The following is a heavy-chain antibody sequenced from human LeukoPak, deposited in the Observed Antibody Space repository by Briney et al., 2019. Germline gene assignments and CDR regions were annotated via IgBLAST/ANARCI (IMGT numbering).Heavy chain of an antibody. D-gene: IGHD6-19*01. V-gene: IGHV3-30*02. CDR1: GFTFSSHG. CDR2: IRYDGNNK. CDR3: TKEAYSSAWYGDS. J-gene: IGHJ4*02. Sequence: GGSLRLSCAASGFTFSSHGIHWVRQAPGKGLEWVAFIRYDGNNKYYADSVTGRFTISRDNSKNTVYLQMNSLRAEDTAVYYCTKEAYSSAWYGDSWGQGTLVTVSS.